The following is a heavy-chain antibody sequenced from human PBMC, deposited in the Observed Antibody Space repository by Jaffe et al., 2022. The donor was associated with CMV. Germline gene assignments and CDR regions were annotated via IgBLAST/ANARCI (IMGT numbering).Heavy chain of an antibody. CDR1: GFTFDDYA. CDR3: AKDMGYDYVWGSYRSEGGTAFDY. Sequence: EVQLVESGGGLVQPGRSLRLSCAASGFTFDDYAMHWVRQAPGKGLEWVSGISWNSGSIGYADSVKGRFTISRDNAKNSLYLQMNSLRAEDTALYYCAKDMGYDYVWGSYRSEGGTAFDYWGQGTLVTVSS. D-gene: IGHD3-16*02. J-gene: IGHJ4*02. V-gene: IGHV3-9*01. CDR2: ISWNSGSI.